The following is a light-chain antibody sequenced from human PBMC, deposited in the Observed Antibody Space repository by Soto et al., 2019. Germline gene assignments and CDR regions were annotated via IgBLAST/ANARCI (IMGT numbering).Light chain of an antibody. CDR2: ATS. Sequence: EIVVTQSPATLSVSPGERATLSCRASQSVGNNFAWYQQKPGQAPRLLIFATSTRATGVPARFSGSGSGTEFTLTISSLLSEDFAVYYCHQYGDGPLTFGGGAKVEIE. V-gene: IGKV3-15*01. J-gene: IGKJ4*01. CDR1: QSVGNN. CDR3: HQYGDGPLT.